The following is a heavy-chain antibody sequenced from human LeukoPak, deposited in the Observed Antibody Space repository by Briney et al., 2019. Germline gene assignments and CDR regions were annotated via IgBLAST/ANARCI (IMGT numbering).Heavy chain of an antibody. CDR1: GGTFSSYA. J-gene: IGHJ6*03. V-gene: IGHV1-69*05. CDR3: ASTYGGGYYYYYMDV. Sequence: GASVKVSCKASGGTFSSYAISWERQAPGQGLEWMGRIIPIFGTANYAQKFQGRVTITTDESTSTAYMELSSLRSEDTAVYYCASTYGGGYYYYYMDVWGKGTTVTVSS. D-gene: IGHD2/OR15-2a*01. CDR2: IIPIFGTA.